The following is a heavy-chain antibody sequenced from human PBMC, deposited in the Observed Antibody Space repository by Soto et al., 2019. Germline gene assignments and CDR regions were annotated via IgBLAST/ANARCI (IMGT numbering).Heavy chain of an antibody. D-gene: IGHD4-4*01. CDR2: ISYDGSNK. V-gene: IGHV3-30*03. CDR3: ARDYSNYDEYFQH. J-gene: IGHJ1*01. Sequence: GGSLRLSCAASGFTFSSYGMHWVRQAPGKGLEWVAVISYDGSNKYYADSVKGRFTISRDNSKNTLYLQMNSLRAEDTAVYYCARDYSNYDEYFQHWGQGTLVTVSS. CDR1: GFTFSSYG.